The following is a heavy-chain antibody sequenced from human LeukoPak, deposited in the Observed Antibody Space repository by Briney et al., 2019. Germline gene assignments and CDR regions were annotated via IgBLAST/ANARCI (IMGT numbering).Heavy chain of an antibody. J-gene: IGHJ4*02. CDR3: ARHLGKLLWFGESIDY. CDR2: ISVYNGNT. D-gene: IGHD3-10*01. CDR1: GYTFTSYG. V-gene: IGHV1-18*01. Sequence: ASVKVSCKASGYTFTSYGISWVRQAPGQGLEWMGWISVYNGNTNYAQKLQGRVTMTTDTSTSTAYMELRSLRSDDTAVYYCARHLGKLLWFGESIDYWGQGTLVTVSS.